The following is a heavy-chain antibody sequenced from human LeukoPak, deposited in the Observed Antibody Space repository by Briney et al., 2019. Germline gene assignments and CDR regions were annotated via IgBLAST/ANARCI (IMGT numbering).Heavy chain of an antibody. Sequence: SGPTLVNPTQTLTLTCTFSGFSLSTSGVGVGWIRQPPGKALEWLALIYWNDDKRYSPSLKSRLTITKDTSKNQVVLTMTNMDPVNTATYYCAHSGTVTTPHDAFDIWGQGTMVTVSS. CDR3: AHSGTVTTPHDAFDI. CDR2: IYWNDDK. CDR1: GFSLSTSGVG. D-gene: IGHD4-17*01. V-gene: IGHV2-5*01. J-gene: IGHJ3*02.